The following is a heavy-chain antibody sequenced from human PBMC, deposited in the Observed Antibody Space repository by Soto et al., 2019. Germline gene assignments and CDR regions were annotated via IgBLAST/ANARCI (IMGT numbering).Heavy chain of an antibody. Sequence: SETLSLTCTVSGGSISSGGYYWSWIRQHPGKGLEWIGYIYYSGSTYYNPSLRSRVTISVDTSKNQFSLKLSSVTAADTAVYYCARDDYGSGTHYYGMDVWGQGTTVTVSS. D-gene: IGHD4-17*01. CDR1: GGSISSGGYY. V-gene: IGHV4-31*03. CDR2: IYYSGST. J-gene: IGHJ6*02. CDR3: ARDDYGSGTHYYGMDV.